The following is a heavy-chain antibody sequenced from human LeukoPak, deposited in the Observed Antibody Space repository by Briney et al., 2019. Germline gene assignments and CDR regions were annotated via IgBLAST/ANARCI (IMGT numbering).Heavy chain of an antibody. Sequence: SGPTLVKPTQTLTLTCTFSGFSLSTSGVGVGWIRQPPGKALEWLALIYWNDNKHYSPSLKSRLTITKDTSKNQVVLTMTNMDPVDTATYSCAHTYVGTRPLRGVRSRTFDYWGQGTLVTVSS. CDR3: AHTYVGTRPLRGVRSRTFDY. J-gene: IGHJ4*02. V-gene: IGHV2-5*01. CDR1: GFSLSTSGVG. D-gene: IGHD3-10*01. CDR2: IYWNDNK.